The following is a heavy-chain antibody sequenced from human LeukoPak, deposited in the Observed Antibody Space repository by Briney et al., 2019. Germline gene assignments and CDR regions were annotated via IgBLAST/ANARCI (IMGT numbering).Heavy chain of an antibody. CDR2: INPNSGGT. J-gene: IGHJ6*03. CDR1: GYTFTGYY. CDR3: ARDLSYGDYGRAGYMDV. Sequence: GASVKVSCKASGYTFTGYYMHWVRQAPGQGLEWMGWINPNSGGTNYAQKFQGRVTMTRDTSISTAYMELSRLRSDDTAVYYCARDLSYGDYGRAGYMDVWGKGTTVTVSS. V-gene: IGHV1-2*02. D-gene: IGHD4-17*01.